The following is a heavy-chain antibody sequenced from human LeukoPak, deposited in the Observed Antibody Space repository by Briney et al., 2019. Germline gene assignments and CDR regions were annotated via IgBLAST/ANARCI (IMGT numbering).Heavy chain of an antibody. V-gene: IGHV4-34*01. CDR2: INHSGST. Sequence: SETLSLTCAVYGGSFSGYYWSWIRQPPGKGLEWIGEINHSGSTNYNPSLKSRVTISVDTSKSQFSLKLSSVTAADTAVYYCARGFQLVLAIGGFDPWGQGTLVTVSS. J-gene: IGHJ5*02. D-gene: IGHD6-6*01. CDR3: ARGFQLVLAIGGFDP. CDR1: GGSFSGYY.